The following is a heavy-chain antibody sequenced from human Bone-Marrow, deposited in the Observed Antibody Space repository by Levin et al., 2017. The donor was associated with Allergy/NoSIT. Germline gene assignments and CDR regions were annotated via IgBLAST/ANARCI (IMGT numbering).Heavy chain of an antibody. D-gene: IGHD2-15*01. Sequence: ASVKVSCKASGYTFTSYDINWVRQATGQGLEWMGWMNPNSGNTGYAQKFQGRVTMTRNTSISTAYMELSSLRSEDTAVYYCARGNYCSGGSCYSVSNDYWGQGTLVTVSS. CDR1: GYTFTSYD. CDR2: MNPNSGNT. CDR3: ARGNYCSGGSCYSVSNDY. J-gene: IGHJ4*02. V-gene: IGHV1-8*01.